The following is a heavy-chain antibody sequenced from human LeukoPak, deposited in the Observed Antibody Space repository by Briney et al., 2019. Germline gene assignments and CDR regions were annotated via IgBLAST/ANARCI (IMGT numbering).Heavy chain of an antibody. CDR1: AGIFHSYV. V-gene: IGHV1-69*06. Sequence: GASVKVSCKASAGIFHSYVITWVRQAPGQGLEWMGGIIPIFDTANYAQKFQGRVTITADKSTSIAYMELSSLRSEDTAVYYCATDRRLRASGELGGWGQGTLVTVSS. CDR2: IIPIFDTA. J-gene: IGHJ4*02. CDR3: ATDRRLRASGELGG. D-gene: IGHD1-26*01.